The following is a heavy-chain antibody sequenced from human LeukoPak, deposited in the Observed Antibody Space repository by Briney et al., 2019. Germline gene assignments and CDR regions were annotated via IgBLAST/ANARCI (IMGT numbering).Heavy chain of an antibody. V-gene: IGHV3-23*01. D-gene: IGHD3-22*01. CDR3: AKRGVVIRVILVGFHKEAYYFDS. J-gene: IGHJ4*02. CDR1: GITLSNYG. CDR2: ISDSGGRT. Sequence: GSLRLSCAVSGITLSNYGMSWVRQVPGEGLEWVAGISDSGGRTNYADSVKGRFTISRDNPKNTLYLQMNSLRAEDTAVYFCAKRGVVIRVILVGFHKEAYYFDSWGQGALVTVSS.